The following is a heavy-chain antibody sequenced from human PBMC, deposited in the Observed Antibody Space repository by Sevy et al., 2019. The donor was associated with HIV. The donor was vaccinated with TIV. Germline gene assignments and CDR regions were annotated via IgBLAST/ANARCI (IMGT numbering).Heavy chain of an antibody. Sequence: GGSLRLSCAASGFSFSEYGMHWVRQAPGKGLEWVAVISHDGRNNKYNPDPVKGRFTISRDNSKNTLYLQMNSLRAEDTAIYYCARDRGEILSSAFNYWGQGTLVTVSS. CDR3: ARDRGEILSSAFNY. D-gene: IGHD3-10*01. CDR1: GFSFSEYG. V-gene: IGHV3-30*04. J-gene: IGHJ4*02. CDR2: ISHDGRNNK.